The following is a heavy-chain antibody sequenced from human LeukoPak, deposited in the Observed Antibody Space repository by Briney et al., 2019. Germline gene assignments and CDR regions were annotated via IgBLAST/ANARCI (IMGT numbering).Heavy chain of an antibody. D-gene: IGHD3-22*01. V-gene: IGHV3-48*01. CDR3: ARGLVYSDSSLYIGSLDF. CDR1: GFTFSSFG. CDR2: ISSSSSTI. Sequence: PGGSLRLSCAASGFTFSSFGMNWVRQAPGKGLEWVSYISSSSSTIYYADSVKGRFTISRDNAKNSLYLQMNSLRAEDTAVYYCARGLVYSDSSLYIGSLDFWGQGTLVTVSS. J-gene: IGHJ4*02.